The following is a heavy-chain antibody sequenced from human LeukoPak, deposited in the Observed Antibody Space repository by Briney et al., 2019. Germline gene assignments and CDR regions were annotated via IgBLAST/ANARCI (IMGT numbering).Heavy chain of an antibody. Sequence: PGGSLRLSCAASGFDFSGFYVHWVRQASARGLEWVGLIRNKPNSYTTVYAASVKGRFTISRDDSKNTAYLQMNSLKAEDTAVYYCTRQECSGGSCSYVDFWGQGTLVTVSS. CDR2: IRNKPNSYTT. CDR3: TRQECSGGSCSYVDF. V-gene: IGHV3-73*01. CDR1: GFDFSGFY. J-gene: IGHJ4*02. D-gene: IGHD2-15*01.